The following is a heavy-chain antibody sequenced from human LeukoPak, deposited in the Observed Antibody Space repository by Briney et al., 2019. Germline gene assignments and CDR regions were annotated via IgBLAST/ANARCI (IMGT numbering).Heavy chain of an antibody. CDR1: GVSFSSYY. CDR3: ASYMTNYRLPGFYPAFMFV. V-gene: IGHV4-59*12. CDR2: IYYSGST. Sequence: SETLSLTCTVSGVSFSSYYWSWIRQPPGKGLEWIGYIYYSGSTNYNPSLKSRVTISVDTSKNQFSLKLSSVTAADTAVYYCASYMTNYRLPGFYPAFMFVGGQETTVTVSS. D-gene: IGHD3-16*01. J-gene: IGHJ6*02.